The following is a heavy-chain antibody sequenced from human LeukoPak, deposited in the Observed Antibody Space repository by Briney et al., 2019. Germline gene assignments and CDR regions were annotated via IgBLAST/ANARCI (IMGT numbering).Heavy chain of an antibody. Sequence: GGSLRLSCAASGFTFSSYSMNWVRQAPGKGLEWVSSISSSSSYIYYADSVKGRFTIPRDNAKKSLYLQMNSLRAEDTAVYYCARVGNYYELGYWGQGTLVTVSS. CDR3: ARVGNYYELGY. J-gene: IGHJ4*02. V-gene: IGHV3-21*01. D-gene: IGHD3-22*01. CDR1: GFTFSSYS. CDR2: ISSSSSYI.